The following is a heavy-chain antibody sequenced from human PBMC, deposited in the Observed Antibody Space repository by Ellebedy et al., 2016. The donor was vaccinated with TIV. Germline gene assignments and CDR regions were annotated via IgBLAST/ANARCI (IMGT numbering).Heavy chain of an antibody. CDR2: ISDSGSRT. Sequence: PGGSLRLSCTASGFSMSVYAMTWVRQAPGKGLEWVSSISDSGSRTDYADSVQGRFTISRDNSKKMLYLQMNSLRVEDTAVYYCAKRHYGFHAYEDITHWGQGTLVSVSS. CDR3: AKRHYGFHAYEDITH. CDR1: GFSMSVYA. V-gene: IGHV3-23*01. D-gene: IGHD3-10*01. J-gene: IGHJ4*02.